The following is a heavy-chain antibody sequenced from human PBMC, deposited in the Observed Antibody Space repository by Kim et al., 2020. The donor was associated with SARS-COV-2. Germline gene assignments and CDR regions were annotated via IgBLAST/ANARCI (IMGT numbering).Heavy chain of an antibody. J-gene: IGHJ4*02. D-gene: IGHD4-17*01. Sequence: ASVKVSCKASGYSFTKYAVNWVRRAPGQGFEWMGWINTNTGNPTYAQGFTGRFVFSLDTSISTAYLQISNLKTEDTAVYYCARDLRTTAFDYWGQGTLVTVSS. CDR3: ARDLRTTAFDY. V-gene: IGHV7-4-1*02. CDR2: INTNTGNP. CDR1: GYSFTKYA.